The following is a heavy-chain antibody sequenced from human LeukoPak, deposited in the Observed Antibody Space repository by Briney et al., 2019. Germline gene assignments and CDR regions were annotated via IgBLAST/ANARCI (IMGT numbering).Heavy chain of an antibody. CDR3: AREVGFFDY. V-gene: IGHV3-23*01. J-gene: IGHJ4*02. CDR1: GFTFSNYA. D-gene: IGHD1-26*01. CDR2: ISESGGST. Sequence: GGSLRLSCAASGFTFSNYAMSWVRQAPGKGLEWVSVISESGGSTHYAVSVKGRFTISRDNSKNTLYLQMNTLRAEDTAVYYCAREVGFFDYRGQGTLVIVSS.